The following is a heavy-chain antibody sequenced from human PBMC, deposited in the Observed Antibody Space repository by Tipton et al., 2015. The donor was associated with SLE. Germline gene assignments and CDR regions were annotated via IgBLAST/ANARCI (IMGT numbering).Heavy chain of an antibody. V-gene: IGHV5-51*01. J-gene: IGHJ3*02. CDR3: ARQKGDAFDM. Sequence: QLVQSGAEVKKPGESLRISCQGSGFTFSKYWISWVRQMPGKGLEWMGTIFPDDSDSRYSPSFQGQVTISADKSITTAYLQWSSLKASDTAMYYCARQKGDAFDMWGQGTTITVSS. CDR1: GFTFSKYW. CDR2: IFPDDSDS.